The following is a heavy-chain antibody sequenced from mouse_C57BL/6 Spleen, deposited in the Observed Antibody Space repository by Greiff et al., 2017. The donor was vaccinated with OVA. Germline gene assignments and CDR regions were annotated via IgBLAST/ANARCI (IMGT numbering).Heavy chain of an antibody. Sequence: QVQLQQPGAELVKPGASVKMSCKASGYTFTSYWITWVKQRPGQGLEWIGDIYPGSGSTNYNEKFKSKATLTVDTSSSTAYMQLSSPTSEDSAVYYCARQHYGNYAFDYWGQGTTLTVSS. V-gene: IGHV1-55*01. J-gene: IGHJ2*01. CDR1: GYTFTSYW. CDR3: ARQHYGNYAFDY. D-gene: IGHD2-1*01. CDR2: IYPGSGST.